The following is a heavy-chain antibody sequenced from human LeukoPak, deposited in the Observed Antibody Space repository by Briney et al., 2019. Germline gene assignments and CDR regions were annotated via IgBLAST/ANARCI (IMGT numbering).Heavy chain of an antibody. CDR3: VLGSPFDY. V-gene: IGHV3-48*03. J-gene: IGHJ4*02. CDR2: ISSSGSTI. CDR1: GFTFSSYE. D-gene: IGHD3-10*01. Sequence: QAGGSLRLSCAASGFTFSSYEMNWVRQAPGKGLEWVSYISSSGSTIYYADSVKGRFTISRDNANNSLSLQMNSLRDEDTAVYYCVLGSPFDYWGQGTLVTVSS.